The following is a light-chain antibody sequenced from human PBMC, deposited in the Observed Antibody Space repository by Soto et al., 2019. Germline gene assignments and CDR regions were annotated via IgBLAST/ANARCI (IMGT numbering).Light chain of an antibody. CDR2: ATS. CDR3: HQFGYSPRT. J-gene: IGKJ1*01. V-gene: IGKV3-20*01. Sequence: EIVLTQSPGTLSLSPGETATLSCRASQTVNNDYLAWFQQRHGQAPRLLIFATSRRATDIPDRFSGSGSETDFTLAIRRLEPEDFAVYYCHQFGYSPRTFGQGTKVE. CDR1: QTVNNDY.